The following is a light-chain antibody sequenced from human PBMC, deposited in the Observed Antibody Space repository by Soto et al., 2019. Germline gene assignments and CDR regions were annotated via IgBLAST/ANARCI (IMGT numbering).Light chain of an antibody. CDR2: EVS. J-gene: IGLJ1*01. CDR1: SSDVGGYNY. CDR3: SSYTSRSTPYV. V-gene: IGLV2-14*01. Sequence: QSVLTQPASVSGSPGQSITISCTGTSSDVGGYNYVSWYQQHPGKAPKLMIYEVSNRPSGVSNRFSGSKSGNKASLTISGLQAEDEADYYCSSYTSRSTPYVFGTGTKVTLL.